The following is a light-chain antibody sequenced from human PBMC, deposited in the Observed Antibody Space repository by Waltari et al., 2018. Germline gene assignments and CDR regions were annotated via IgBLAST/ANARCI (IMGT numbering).Light chain of an antibody. CDR2: WAS. J-gene: IGKJ3*01. Sequence: DIVMTQSPDSLAVSLGERATINCKSSPTILFSSNNKNALAWYQQKSGQPPKLLIYWASTRESGVPDRFSASGSGTEFTLTINNRQAEDVAVYYCQQHFTTPLFSFGPGTKVDIK. V-gene: IGKV4-1*01. CDR1: PTILFSSNNKNA. CDR3: QQHFTTPLFS.